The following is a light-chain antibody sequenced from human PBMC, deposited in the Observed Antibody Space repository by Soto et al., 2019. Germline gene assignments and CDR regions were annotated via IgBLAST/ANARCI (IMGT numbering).Light chain of an antibody. V-gene: IGKV1-5*03. CDR1: QSISSW. CDR3: QQYNSYPRT. J-gene: IGKJ1*01. CDR2: KAS. Sequence: DIQMTQSPSSVSASVGDRVTITCRASQSISSWLAWYQQKPGKAPKLLIYKASSLESGVPSRFSGSGYGTEFTLTISSLKPDDFATYYCQQYNSYPRTFGQGTKVDIK.